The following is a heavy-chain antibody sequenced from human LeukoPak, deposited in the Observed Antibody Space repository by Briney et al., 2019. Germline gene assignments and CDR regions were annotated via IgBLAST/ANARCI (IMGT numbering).Heavy chain of an antibody. CDR1: GFTFSSYG. CDR3: AKDIYGSGSYDAFDI. D-gene: IGHD3-10*01. J-gene: IGHJ3*02. Sequence: GGSLRLSCAASGFTFSSYGMHWVRQAPDKGLEWVAVISYDGSNKYYADSVKGRFTISRDNSKNTLYLQMNSLRAEDTAVYYCAKDIYGSGSYDAFDIWGQGTMVTVSS. CDR2: ISYDGSNK. V-gene: IGHV3-30*18.